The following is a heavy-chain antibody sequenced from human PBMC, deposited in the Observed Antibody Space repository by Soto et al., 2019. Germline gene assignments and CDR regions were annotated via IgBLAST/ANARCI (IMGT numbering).Heavy chain of an antibody. CDR2: ISSNTYYI. CDR1: GFTFSDYN. CDR3: AIKYLRSGNSNWFDP. V-gene: IGHV3-21*01. Sequence: EVQLVESGGGLVKPGGSLRLSCAASGFTFSDYNMNWVRQTPEKGLEWVSSISSNTYYIHYADSVKGRLTISRDNAKNSVYLQMNSLRAEDTAVYYCAIKYLRSGNSNWFDPWGQGTLVTVSS. J-gene: IGHJ5*02. D-gene: IGHD3-3*01.